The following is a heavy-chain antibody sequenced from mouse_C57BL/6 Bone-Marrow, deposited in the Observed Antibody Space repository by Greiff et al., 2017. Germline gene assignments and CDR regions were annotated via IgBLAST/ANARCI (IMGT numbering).Heavy chain of an antibody. CDR1: GFTFSSYG. CDR2: ISSGGSYT. Sequence: EVMLVESGGDLVKPGGSLKLSCAASGFTFSSYGMSWVRQTPDKRLEWVATISSGGSYTYYPDSVKGRFTISRDNAKNTLYLQMSSLKSEDTAMXYCARHAVRFDYWGQGTTLTVSS. CDR3: ARHAVRFDY. D-gene: IGHD3-3*01. V-gene: IGHV5-6*01. J-gene: IGHJ2*01.